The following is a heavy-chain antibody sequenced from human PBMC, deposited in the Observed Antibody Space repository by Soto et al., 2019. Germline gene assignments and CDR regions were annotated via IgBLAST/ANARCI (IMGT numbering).Heavy chain of an antibody. CDR2: ITPFNGNT. V-gene: IGHV1-45*02. D-gene: IGHD3-3*01. CDR1: GYTFTYRY. Sequence: QMQLVQSGAEVKKTGSSVNVSCKASGYTFTYRYLHWVRQAPGQALEWMGWITPFNGNTNYAQKFQDRVTITRDRSMSTAYMELSSLRSEDTAMYYCARSLEGRDYAFDIWGQGTMVTVSS. CDR3: ARSLEGRDYAFDI. J-gene: IGHJ3*02.